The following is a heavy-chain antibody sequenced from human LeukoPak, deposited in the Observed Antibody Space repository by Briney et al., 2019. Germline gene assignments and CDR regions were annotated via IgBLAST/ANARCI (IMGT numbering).Heavy chain of an antibody. J-gene: IGHJ4*02. V-gene: IGHV3-48*03. Sequence: GGSLRLSCAASGFTFSSYEMNWVRQSPGKGLEWVSYISSSGSTIYYADSVKGRFTISRDNAKNSLYLQMNSLRAEDTAVYYCARDGSVADYWGQGTLVTVSS. CDR2: ISSSGSTI. CDR3: ARDGSVADY. CDR1: GFTFSSYE.